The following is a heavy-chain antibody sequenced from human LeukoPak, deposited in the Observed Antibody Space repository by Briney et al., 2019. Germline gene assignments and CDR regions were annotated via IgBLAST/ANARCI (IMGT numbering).Heavy chain of an antibody. CDR3: ANDLGWIQLNLG. Sequence: GGSLRLSCVASAFSFTSYAMSWVRQAPGKGLEWVSFISSLSGTREYADSVKGRFTISRDNAKNSLYLQMNSLRAEDTAVYYCANDLGWIQLNLGRGQGTLVTVSS. CDR1: AFSFTSYA. CDR2: ISSLSGTR. D-gene: IGHD5-18*01. J-gene: IGHJ4*02. V-gene: IGHV3-48*01.